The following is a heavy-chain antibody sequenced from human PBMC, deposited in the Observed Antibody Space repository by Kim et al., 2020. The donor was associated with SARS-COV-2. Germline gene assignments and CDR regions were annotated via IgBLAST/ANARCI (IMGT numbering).Heavy chain of an antibody. V-gene: IGHV4-59*01. J-gene: IGHJ4*02. D-gene: IGHD6-25*01. CDR2: IRYSGRT. Sequence: SETLSLTCTVSGDSLSSDYWTWIRQHPGKGLEWIGYIRYSGRTEYNPSLKSRLSISLDTSKKQFSLNLSSVTAADTAVYYCARLPDISGWPFDYWGQGIL. CDR3: ARLPDISGWPFDY. CDR1: GDSLSSDY.